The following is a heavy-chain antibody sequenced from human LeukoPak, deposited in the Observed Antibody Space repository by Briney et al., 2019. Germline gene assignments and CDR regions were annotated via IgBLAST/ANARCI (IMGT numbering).Heavy chain of an antibody. J-gene: IGHJ4*02. CDR1: GSTVSSKY. D-gene: IGHD3-10*01. V-gene: IGHV3-66*01. Sequence: GGSLRLSCAASGSTVSSKYMIWVRQAPGRGLEWVSVIYSGGSTYYADSVKGRFTISRDNSKNTLFLQMNSLRAGDTAVYYCARGTVTMVDYWGPGTLVTVSS. CDR2: IYSGGST. CDR3: ARGTVTMVDY.